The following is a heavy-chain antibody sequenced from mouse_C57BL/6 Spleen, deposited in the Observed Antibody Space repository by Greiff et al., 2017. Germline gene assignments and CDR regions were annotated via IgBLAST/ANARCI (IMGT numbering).Heavy chain of an antibody. CDR3: TDYYGSSNWYVDV. V-gene: IGHV1-15*01. J-gene: IGHJ1*03. CDR2: IDPETGGT. D-gene: IGHD1-1*01. CDR1: GYTFTDYE. Sequence: QVQLQQSGAELVRPGASVTLSCKASGYTFTDYEMHWVKQTPVHGLEWIGAIDPETGGTAYNQKFKGKAILTADKSSSTAYMELRSLTSEDSAVYYCTDYYGSSNWYVDVWGTGTTVTVSS.